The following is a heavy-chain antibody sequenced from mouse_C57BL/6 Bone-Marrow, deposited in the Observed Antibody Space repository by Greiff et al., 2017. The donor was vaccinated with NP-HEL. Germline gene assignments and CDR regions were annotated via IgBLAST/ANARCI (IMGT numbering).Heavy chain of an antibody. CDR3: SRFAY. CDR1: LFIFPTSA. CDR2: IRSKSNNYAT. Sequence: FYSGVGLVHPKFSFQLSFAASLFIFPTSAMNWVRQAPGKGLEWVARIRSKSNNYATYYADSVKDRFTISRDDSESMLYLQMNNLKTEDTAMYYCSRFAYWGKGTLVTVSA. V-gene: IGHV10-1*01. J-gene: IGHJ3*01.